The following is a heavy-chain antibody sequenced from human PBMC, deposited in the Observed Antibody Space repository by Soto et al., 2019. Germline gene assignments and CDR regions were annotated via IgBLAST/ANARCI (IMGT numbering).Heavy chain of an antibody. CDR1: GFTFTSSA. D-gene: IGHD6-13*01. V-gene: IGHV1-46*01. Sequence: ASVKVSCKASGFTFTSSAMQWVRQAPGQGLEWMAIINPRGGSTNYAQEFQDRVTLTSDTSTSTVYMELSSLRFEDTALFYCARDLAAGDLWGQGTLVTVSS. CDR3: ARDLAAGDL. CDR2: INPRGGST. J-gene: IGHJ5*02.